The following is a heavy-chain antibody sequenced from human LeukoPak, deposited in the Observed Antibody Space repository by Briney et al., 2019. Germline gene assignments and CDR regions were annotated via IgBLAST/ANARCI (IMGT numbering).Heavy chain of an antibody. Sequence: PSETLSLTCTVSGASMRTYYWSWIRQPPGKGLEWIGFIYHSGSTDYNPSLKNRGTISVDTSKNQFSLKLSSVTAADTAVYYCARTNYYGSGSYYPDLWGQGTLVTVSS. CDR3: ARTNYYGSGSYYPDL. D-gene: IGHD3-10*01. CDR2: IYHSGST. V-gene: IGHV4-59*08. CDR1: GASMRTYY. J-gene: IGHJ5*02.